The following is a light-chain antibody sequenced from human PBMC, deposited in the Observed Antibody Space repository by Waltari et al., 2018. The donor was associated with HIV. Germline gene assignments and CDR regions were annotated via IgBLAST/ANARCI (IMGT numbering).Light chain of an antibody. Sequence: QSALTQPASVSGSPGQSITIYCTGTSSDIGSYNLVSWYQQHPGKAPKLMIYAGSKRPSGVSNRFSGSKSGNTASLTISGLQAEDEADYYCSSYTSSSTVFGGGTKLTVL. CDR3: SSYTSSSTV. J-gene: IGLJ2*01. CDR2: AGS. V-gene: IGLV2-14*02. CDR1: SSDIGSYNL.